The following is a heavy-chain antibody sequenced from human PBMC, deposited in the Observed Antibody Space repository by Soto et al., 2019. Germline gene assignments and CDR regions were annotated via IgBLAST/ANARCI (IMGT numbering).Heavy chain of an antibody. Sequence: SGPTLVNPTQTLTLTCTFSGFSLSTSGMCVSWIRQPPGRALEWLALIDWDDVKYYSTSLKTRLTISKDTSKNQVVLTMTNMDPVGTATYYCARIRWGSSGWYGDPPYGMDVWGQGTTVTVSS. V-gene: IGHV2-70*01. CDR3: ARIRWGSSGWYGDPPYGMDV. J-gene: IGHJ6*02. CDR1: GFSLSTSGMC. D-gene: IGHD6-19*01. CDR2: IDWDDVK.